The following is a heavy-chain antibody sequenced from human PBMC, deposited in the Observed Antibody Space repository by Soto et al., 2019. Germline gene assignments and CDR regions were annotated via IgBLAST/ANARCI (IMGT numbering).Heavy chain of an antibody. CDR3: AKDRGNRYCSGGSCSNY. J-gene: IGHJ4*02. V-gene: IGHV3-23*01. Sequence: GGSLRLSCAASGFTFSSYAMSWVRQAPGKGLEWVSAISGSGGSTYYADSVKGRFTISRDNSKNTLYLQMNSLRAEDTAVYYCAKDRGNRYCSGGSCSNYWGQGTLVTVSS. CDR1: GFTFSSYA. CDR2: ISGSGGST. D-gene: IGHD2-15*01.